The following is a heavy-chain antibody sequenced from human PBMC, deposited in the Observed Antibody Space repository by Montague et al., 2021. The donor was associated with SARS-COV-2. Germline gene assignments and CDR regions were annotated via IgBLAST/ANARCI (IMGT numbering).Heavy chain of an antibody. V-gene: IGHV4-34*01. CDR3: ASGIYPSGSYYNRYYYGLNI. CDR2: INYSANT. J-gene: IGHJ6*02. Sequence: SESLSLICAVYGGSLSGYYWSWIRQPPEKGLEWIGEINYSANTKYNPSLKSPVTISIDTSKNQFSLKMTSVTAADTATYYCASGIYPSGSYYNRYYYGLNIWGPGTTVIVSS. CDR1: GGSLSGYY. D-gene: IGHD3-10*01.